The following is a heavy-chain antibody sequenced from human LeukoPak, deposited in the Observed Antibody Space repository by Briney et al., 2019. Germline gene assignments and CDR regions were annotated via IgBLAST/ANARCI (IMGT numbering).Heavy chain of an antibody. Sequence: SETLSLTCTVSGGSISSYYWNWIRQPPGKGLEWIGFIFYSGSTNYNPSLKSRVTISVDTSRNQFSLKLSSVTAADTAIYYCARVDCISTSCPADYWDQGTLVTVSS. J-gene: IGHJ4*02. CDR2: IFYSGST. CDR3: ARVDCISTSCPADY. CDR1: GGSISSYY. D-gene: IGHD2-2*01. V-gene: IGHV4-59*01.